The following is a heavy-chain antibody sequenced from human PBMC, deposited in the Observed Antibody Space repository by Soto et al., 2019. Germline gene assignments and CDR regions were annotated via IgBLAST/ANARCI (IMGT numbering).Heavy chain of an antibody. D-gene: IGHD5-18*01. CDR1: GYTFTGYY. CDR3: ASGYPVRDYYGMDV. V-gene: IGHV1-2*02. CDR2: INPNSGGT. Sequence: GASVKVSCKASGYTFTGYYMHWVRQAPGQGLEWMGWINPNSGGTNYAQKFQGGVTMTRDTSISTAYMELSRLRSDDTAVYYCASGYPVRDYYGMDVWGQGTTVTVSS. J-gene: IGHJ6*02.